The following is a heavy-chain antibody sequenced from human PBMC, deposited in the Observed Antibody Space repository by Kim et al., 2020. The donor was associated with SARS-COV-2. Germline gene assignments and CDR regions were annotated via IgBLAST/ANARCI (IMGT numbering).Heavy chain of an antibody. D-gene: IGHD2-2*01. CDR2: INHSGST. CDR1: GGSFSGYY. CDR3: ARFGTAAIPDNWFDP. J-gene: IGHJ5*02. V-gene: IGHV4-34*01. Sequence: SETLSLTCAVYGGSFSGYYWSWIRQPPGKGLEWIGEINHSGSTNYNPSLKSRVTISVDTSKNQFSLKLSSVTAADTAVYYCARFGTAAIPDNWFDPWGQGTLVTVSS.